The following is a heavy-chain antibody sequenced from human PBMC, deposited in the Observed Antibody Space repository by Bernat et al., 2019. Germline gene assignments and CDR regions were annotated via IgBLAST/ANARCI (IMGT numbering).Heavy chain of an antibody. J-gene: IGHJ4*02. Sequence: EVQLVEAGGGLIQPGGSLRLSCVASGLTVSSNYMSWVRQAPRKGLEWVSIIYSDGSTYYADSVRGRFTISRDNSRNTLYLQMNSLRAEDTAIYYCARRPCGTFCSGPFDFWGQGTLVTVSS. CDR3: ARRPCGTFCSGPFDF. CDR2: IYSDGST. CDR1: GLTVSSNY. D-gene: IGHD3-3*01. V-gene: IGHV3-53*01.